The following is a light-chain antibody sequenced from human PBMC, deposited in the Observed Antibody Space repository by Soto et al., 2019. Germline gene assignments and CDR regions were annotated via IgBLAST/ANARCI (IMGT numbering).Light chain of an antibody. J-gene: IGKJ1*01. CDR1: QSVSSY. CDR3: QQRSNLPPS. Sequence: EIVLTQSPATLSLSPGERATLSCRASQSVSSYLAWYQQKPGQAPRLLIYDASNRATGIPARFSGGGSGTDFTLTISGLDPEDFAVYYCQQRSNLPPSFGQGTKVEIK. V-gene: IGKV3-11*01. CDR2: DAS.